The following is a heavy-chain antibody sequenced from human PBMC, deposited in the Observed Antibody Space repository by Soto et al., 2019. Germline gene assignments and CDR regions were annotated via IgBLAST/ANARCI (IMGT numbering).Heavy chain of an antibody. CDR2: ISGSGGST. J-gene: IGHJ5*02. CDR1: GFTFSSYA. V-gene: IGHV3-23*01. Sequence: GGSLRLSCAASGFTFSSYAMSWVRQAPGKGLEWVSAISGSGGSTYYADSVKGRFTISRDNSKNTLYLQMNSLRAEDTAVYYCANLGHYDFWSGYPTPTWGRNWFDPWGQGTLVTVSS. D-gene: IGHD3-3*01. CDR3: ANLGHYDFWSGYPTPTWGRNWFDP.